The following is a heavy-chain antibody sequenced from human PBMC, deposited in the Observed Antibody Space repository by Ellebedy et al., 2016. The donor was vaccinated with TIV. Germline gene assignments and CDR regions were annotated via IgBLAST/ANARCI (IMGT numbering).Heavy chain of an antibody. Sequence: PGGSLRLSCAASGFTFDNYVMTWVRHAPGKGLEWVSTISSSGKNKHYADFLKGRFTVSRDNSKNTLYLQVDSLRAEDTAVYYCSRGGWGKEGDHYWGQGTLVTVSS. V-gene: IGHV3-23*01. CDR2: ISSSGKNK. D-gene: IGHD3-10*01. CDR1: GFTFDNYV. J-gene: IGHJ4*02. CDR3: SRGGWGKEGDHY.